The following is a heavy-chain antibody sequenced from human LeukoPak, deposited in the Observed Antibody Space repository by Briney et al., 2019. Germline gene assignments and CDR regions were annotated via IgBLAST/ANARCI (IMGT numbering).Heavy chain of an antibody. V-gene: IGHV3-48*02. J-gene: IGHJ4*02. Sequence: TGGSLRLSCAASGFPFSSYSMNWVRQAPGKGLEWVSYISSSSSTIYYADSVKGRFTISRDNAKNSLRLQMNSLRDEDTAVYYCARDLVMAFDYWGQGTLVTVSS. CDR2: ISSSSSTI. D-gene: IGHD3-16*01. CDR1: GFPFSSYS. CDR3: ARDLVMAFDY.